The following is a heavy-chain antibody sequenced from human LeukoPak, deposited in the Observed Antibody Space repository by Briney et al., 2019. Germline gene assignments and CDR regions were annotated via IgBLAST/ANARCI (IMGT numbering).Heavy chain of an antibody. CDR1: GGSISSGSYY. V-gene: IGHV4-61*02. CDR3: AREIGRGTGTFDY. CDR2: IYTSGST. Sequence: PSETLSLTCTVSGGSISSGSYYWSWIRQPAGKGLEWIGRIYTSGSTNYNPSLKSRVTISVDTSKNQFSLKLSSVTAADTAVYYCAREIGRGTGTFDYWGQGTLVTVSP. D-gene: IGHD3-10*01. J-gene: IGHJ4*02.